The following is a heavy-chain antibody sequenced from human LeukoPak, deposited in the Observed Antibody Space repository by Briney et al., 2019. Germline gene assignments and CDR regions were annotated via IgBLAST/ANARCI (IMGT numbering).Heavy chain of an antibody. CDR3: AREQVVPNRIDY. Sequence: SDTLSLTCTVSGGSISSGNYYWSWLRQSAGKGLEWIGRISISGTTNYNRSLKSRVTILLDTSKNHFSLKLTSVTAADTALYFCAREQVVPNRIDYWGQGTQVTVSS. V-gene: IGHV4-61*02. CDR2: ISISGTT. J-gene: IGHJ4*02. D-gene: IGHD6-6*01. CDR1: GGSISSGNYY.